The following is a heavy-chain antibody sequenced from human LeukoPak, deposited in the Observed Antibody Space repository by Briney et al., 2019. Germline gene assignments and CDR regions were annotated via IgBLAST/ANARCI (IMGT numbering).Heavy chain of an antibody. CDR2: IYPGDSDT. V-gene: IGHV5-51*03. J-gene: IGHJ6*03. CDR3: ARTYIAARPGAYYYMDV. D-gene: IGHD6-6*01. CDR1: GYSFTSYW. Sequence: GESLKISCKGSGYSFTSYWIGWVRQMPGKGLEWMGIIYPGDSDTRYSPSFQGQVTISADKSISTAYLQWSSLKASDTAVYYCARTYIAARPGAYYYMDVWGKGTTVTVSS.